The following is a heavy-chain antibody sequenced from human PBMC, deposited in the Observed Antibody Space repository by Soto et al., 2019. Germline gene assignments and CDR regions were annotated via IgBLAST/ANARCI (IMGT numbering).Heavy chain of an antibody. CDR3: ARDPGVGLSARWFDP. Sequence: QVQLQESGPGLVKPSETLTLTCTVSGGSVNNGNYYWSWIRQPPGKGLEWIGHIYYSGSTNYNPSLKSRVIISIDKSKKQFSLKLSSETAADTAVDFCARDPGVGLSARWFDPWGQGALVTVSS. CDR1: GGSVNNGNYY. J-gene: IGHJ5*02. V-gene: IGHV4-61*01. D-gene: IGHD2-8*01. CDR2: IYYSGST.